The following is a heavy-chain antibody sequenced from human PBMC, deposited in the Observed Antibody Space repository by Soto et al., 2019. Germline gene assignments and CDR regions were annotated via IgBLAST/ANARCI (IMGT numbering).Heavy chain of an antibody. CDR1: GFTFSSYA. J-gene: IGHJ4*02. D-gene: IGHD5-12*01. V-gene: IGHV3-23*01. Sequence: GGSLRLSCAASGFTFSSYAMSWVRQAPGKGLEWVSAISGSGGSTYYADSVKGRFTISRDNSKNTLYLQMNSLRAEDTAVYYCAKGYPFDSGYDGRRDYWGQGTLVTVSS. CDR2: ISGSGGST. CDR3: AKGYPFDSGYDGRRDY.